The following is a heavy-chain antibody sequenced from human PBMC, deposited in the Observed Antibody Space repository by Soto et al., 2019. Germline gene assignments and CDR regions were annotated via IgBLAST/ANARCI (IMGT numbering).Heavy chain of an antibody. CDR1: GGTFSSYA. CDR3: GRERGSSSCFYPYWFDP. CDR2: IIPIFGTA. D-gene: IGHD3-22*01. Sequence: QVQLVQSGAEVKKPGSSVKVSCKASGGTFSSYAISWVRQAPGQGLEWMGEIIPIFGTANYAQKFQGRVTITADESTSTAYMELRSLRSEETAVYYFGRERGSSSCFYPYWFDPWGQGTLVTVSS. V-gene: IGHV1-69*12. J-gene: IGHJ5*02.